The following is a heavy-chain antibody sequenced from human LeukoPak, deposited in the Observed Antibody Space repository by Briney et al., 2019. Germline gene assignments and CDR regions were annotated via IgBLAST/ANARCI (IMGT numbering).Heavy chain of an antibody. D-gene: IGHD3-10*01. CDR3: ARGYYHSGS. CDR1: GYTFTDYY. CDR2: INPSSGST. V-gene: IGHV1-46*01. J-gene: IGHJ4*02. Sequence: ASVKVSCKASGYTFTDYYMHWVRQAPGQGLEWMGIINPSSGSTTYAQKFQGRVTMTRDTSASTVYMELSSLRSEDTAVYCCARGYYHSGSWGQGTLVTVSS.